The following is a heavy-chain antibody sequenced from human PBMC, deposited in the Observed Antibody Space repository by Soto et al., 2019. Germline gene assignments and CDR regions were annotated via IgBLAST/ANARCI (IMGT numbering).Heavy chain of an antibody. CDR1: GFSISDCS. D-gene: IGHD3-10*01. CDR3: ASVLGSHRSGSYPSY. J-gene: IGHJ4*02. V-gene: IGHV3-48*01. CDR2: ISTNNDAI. Sequence: GGSLRLSCAASGFSISDCSMNWVRRAPGKGLEWISYISTNNDAIYYADSVKGRFTISRDNAKNSLYLQMNSLRAEDTALYYCASVLGSHRSGSYPSYWGQGTLVTVSS.